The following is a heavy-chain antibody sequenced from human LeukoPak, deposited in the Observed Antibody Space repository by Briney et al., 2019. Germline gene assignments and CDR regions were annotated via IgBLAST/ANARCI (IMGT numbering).Heavy chain of an antibody. J-gene: IGHJ4*02. CDR2: IYHSGST. CDR1: GYPISSGYY. V-gene: IGHV4-38-2*02. D-gene: IGHD2-2*02. Sequence: SETLSLTCTVSGYPISSGYYWGWIRQPPGKGLEWIGSIYHSGSTYYNPSLKSRVTISVDTSKNQFSLKLSSVTAADTAVYYCARLVVVPAAIRGGLFDYWGQGTLVTVSS. CDR3: ARLVVVPAAIRGGLFDY.